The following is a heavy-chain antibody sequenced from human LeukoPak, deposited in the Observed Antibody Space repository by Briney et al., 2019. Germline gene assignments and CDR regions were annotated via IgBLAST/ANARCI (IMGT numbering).Heavy chain of an antibody. D-gene: IGHD6-19*01. CDR1: GFTFNSDA. CDR2: VTGSGGST. CDR3: ANSPFAMAVYFDS. J-gene: IGHJ4*02. Sequence: GGSLRLSCAASGFTFNSDAISWVRQAPGKGLEWVSTVTGSGGSTYYADSVKGRFTISRDNSKNTVFLPMKGLRDEDTAVYYCANSPFAMAVYFDSWGQGTLVTVSS. V-gene: IGHV3-23*01.